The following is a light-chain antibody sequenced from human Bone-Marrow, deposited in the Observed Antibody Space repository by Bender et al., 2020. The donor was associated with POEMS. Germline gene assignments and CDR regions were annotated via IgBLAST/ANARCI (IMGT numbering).Light chain of an antibody. CDR3: SAWDDSLSGWV. CDR1: SSNIGNHG. Sequence: QSVVTQPPSLSEAPRHRVTPSCSGSSSNIGNHGVNWYQQLPGEAPKLLIYYDDLLPPGVSDRFSASKSGTSASLAISELQSEDEALYYCSAWDDSLSGWVFGGGTKLTVL. CDR2: YDD. V-gene: IGLV1-36*01. J-gene: IGLJ3*02.